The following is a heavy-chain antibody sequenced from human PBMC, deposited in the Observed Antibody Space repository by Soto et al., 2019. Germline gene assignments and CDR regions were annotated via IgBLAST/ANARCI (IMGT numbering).Heavy chain of an antibody. Sequence: GASVKVSCKASGYTFTSYAMHWVRQAPGQRLEWMGWINAGNANANYAQMLQERVTISRDMSTSTAYMELSSLRSEDTAVYYCAREGVRGMDVWGQGTTVTVSS. J-gene: IGHJ6*02. CDR1: GYTFTSYA. V-gene: IGHV1-3*01. CDR3: AREGVRGMDV. CDR2: INAGNANA. D-gene: IGHD3-16*01.